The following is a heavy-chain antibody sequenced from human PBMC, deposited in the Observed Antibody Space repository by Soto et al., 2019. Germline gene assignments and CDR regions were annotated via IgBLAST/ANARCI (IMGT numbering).Heavy chain of an antibody. V-gene: IGHV1-46*01. CDR2: INPSGDFT. Sequence: QVQLVQSGAEVKKPGASVKVSCKASGFNFSFYWMHWVRQAPGQGLEWLALINPSGDFTIYAQSVQGRLTVTRDTSTTSVYMELSSLRFEDTAVYYCARDNSNTLPGVPFWWFDPWGQGTLVTVSS. CDR1: GFNFSFYW. CDR3: ARDNSNTLPGVPFWWFDP. J-gene: IGHJ5*02. D-gene: IGHD3-10*01.